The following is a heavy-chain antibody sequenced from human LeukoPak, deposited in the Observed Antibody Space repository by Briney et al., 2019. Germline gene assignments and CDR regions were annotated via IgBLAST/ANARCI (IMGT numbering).Heavy chain of an antibody. V-gene: IGHV4-34*01. CDR1: GGSFSGYY. J-gene: IGHJ6*02. Sequence: RTSETLSLTCAVYGGSFSGYYWSWIRQPPGKGLEWIGEINHSGSTNYNPSLKSRVTISVDTSKNQFSLKLSSVTAADTAVYYCARGQGLLCGMDVWGQGTTVTVSS. CDR3: ARGQGLLCGMDV. CDR2: INHSGST.